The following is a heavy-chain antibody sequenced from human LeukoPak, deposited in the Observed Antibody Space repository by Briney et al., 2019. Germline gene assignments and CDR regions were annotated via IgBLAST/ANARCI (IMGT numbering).Heavy chain of an antibody. J-gene: IGHJ3*02. CDR2: IYYSGST. V-gene: IGHV4-59*08. CDR1: GGSISSYY. Sequence: PSETLSLTCTVSGGSISSYYWSWIRQPPGKGLEWIGYIYYSGSTNYNPSLKSRVTISVDTSKNQFSLKLSSVTAADTVVYYCARSARDRAFDIWGQGTMVTVSS. CDR3: ARSARDRAFDI.